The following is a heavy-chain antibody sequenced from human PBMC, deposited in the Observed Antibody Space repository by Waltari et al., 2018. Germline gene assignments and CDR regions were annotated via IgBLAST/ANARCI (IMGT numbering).Heavy chain of an antibody. J-gene: IGHJ4*02. D-gene: IGHD6-19*01. V-gene: IGHV3-53*01. CDR1: GFTVSSNY. Sequence: EVQLVESGGGLIQPGGSLRLSCAASGFTVSSNYMSWVRQAPGKGLEWVSVIYSGGSTYYADSVKGRFTISRDNSKNTLYLQMNSLRAEDTAVYYCASVGSIPGIAVAGPFDYWGQGTLVTVSS. CDR2: IYSGGST. CDR3: ASVGSIPGIAVAGPFDY.